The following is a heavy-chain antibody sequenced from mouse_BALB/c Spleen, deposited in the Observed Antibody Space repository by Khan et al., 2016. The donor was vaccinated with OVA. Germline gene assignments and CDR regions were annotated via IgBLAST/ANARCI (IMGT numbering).Heavy chain of an antibody. CDR2: RNTYTGEP. V-gene: IGHV9-3-1*01. Sequence: QIQLVQSGPELKKPGETVKICCKASGYTLTNDGMNWVKQAPGKGLKWMGWRNTYTGEPTYAEDCKGRIAFSFETAASTAYLQINNLKDEDTATYFCARSNGNYWFAYWGQGTLVTVSA. D-gene: IGHD2-1*01. CDR1: GYTLTNDG. J-gene: IGHJ3*01. CDR3: ARSNGNYWFAY.